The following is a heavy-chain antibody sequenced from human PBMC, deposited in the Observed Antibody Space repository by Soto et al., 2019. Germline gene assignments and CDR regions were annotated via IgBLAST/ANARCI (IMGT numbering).Heavy chain of an antibody. CDR1: GFTFSSYA. J-gene: IGHJ3*02. D-gene: IGHD6-19*01. CDR2: ISGSGGST. Sequence: PGGSLRLSCAASGFTFSSYAMNWVRQAPGKGLEWVSVISGSGGSTYYADSVKGRFTISRDNSKNTLYLQMNSLRAEDTAVYYCAKGALIGYSSGSYDPGDDFDIWRQGTMVTVS. V-gene: IGHV3-23*01. CDR3: AKGALIGYSSGSYDPGDDFDI.